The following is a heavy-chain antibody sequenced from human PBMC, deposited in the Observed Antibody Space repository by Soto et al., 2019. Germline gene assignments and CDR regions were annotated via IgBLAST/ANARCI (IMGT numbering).Heavy chain of an antibody. CDR1: GFTFNDYD. Sequence: QVQLVESGGGLVKPGGSLRLSCAASGFTFNDYDMRWIRQAPGKGLEWVAYISGSGNDIYYADSVKGRFTISRDNAKNSLYLQMSSLRAEDTAVYYCARTAAGTPYYSYGMDVWGQGTTVTVSS. CDR2: ISGSGNDI. V-gene: IGHV3-11*01. CDR3: ARTAAGTPYYSYGMDV. D-gene: IGHD6-13*01. J-gene: IGHJ6*02.